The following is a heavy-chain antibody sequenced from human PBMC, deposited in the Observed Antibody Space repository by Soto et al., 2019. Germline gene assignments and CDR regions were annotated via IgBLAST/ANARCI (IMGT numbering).Heavy chain of an antibody. J-gene: IGHJ6*02. D-gene: IGHD2-8*01. CDR2: ISSSRSYI. CDR1: GFPFSSYS. CDR3: VRSDGSMYYAMDA. Sequence: GRSLRLSCAACGFPFSSYSMNLARQAPGKGLEWVSSISSSRSYIYYAHSVKGRFTISRENVKSTLDLEMNSQIAEDTAVYYSVRSDGSMYYAMDASGQGTVVTVSS. V-gene: IGHV3-21*01.